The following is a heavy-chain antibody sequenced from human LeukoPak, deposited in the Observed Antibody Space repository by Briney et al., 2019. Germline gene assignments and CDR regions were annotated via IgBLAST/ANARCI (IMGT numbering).Heavy chain of an antibody. CDR1: GGTFSSYA. D-gene: IGHD2-2*01. V-gene: IGHV1-69*05. J-gene: IGHJ4*02. CDR3: AREGNYCSSTSCYEY. Sequence: SVKVSCKASGGTFSSYAISWVRQAPGQGLEWMGGIIPIFGTANYAQKFQGRVTITTDESTSTAYMELSSLRSEDTAVYYCAREGNYCSSTSCYEYWGQGTLVTVSS. CDR2: IIPIFGTA.